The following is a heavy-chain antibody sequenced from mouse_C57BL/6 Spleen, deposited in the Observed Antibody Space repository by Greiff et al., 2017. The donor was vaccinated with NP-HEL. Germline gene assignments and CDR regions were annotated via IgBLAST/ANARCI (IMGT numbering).Heavy chain of an antibody. D-gene: IGHD1-1*01. V-gene: IGHV14-2*01. CDR1: GFNIKDYY. J-gene: IGHJ3*01. CDR2: IDPEDGET. CDR3: APSTVVAKDWFAY. Sequence: VQLQQSGAELVKPGASVKLSCTASGFNIKDYYMHWVKQRTEQGLEWIGRIDPEDGETKYAPKFQGKATITADTSSNTAYLQLSSLTSEDTSVYYCAPSTVVAKDWFAYWGQGTLVTVSA.